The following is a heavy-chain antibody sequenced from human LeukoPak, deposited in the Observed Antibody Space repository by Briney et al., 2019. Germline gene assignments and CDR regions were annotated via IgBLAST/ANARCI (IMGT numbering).Heavy chain of an antibody. CDR1: GGSIGSGGYY. J-gene: IGHJ4*02. D-gene: IGHD6-13*01. CDR3: AREQAAAGLDY. V-gene: IGHV4-31*03. Sequence: SETLSLTCTVSGGSIGSGGYYWSWIRQHPGKGLEWIGYIYYSGSTYYNPSLKSRVTISVDTSKNQFSLKLSSVTAADTAVYYCAREQAAAGLDYWGQGTLVTVSS. CDR2: IYYSGST.